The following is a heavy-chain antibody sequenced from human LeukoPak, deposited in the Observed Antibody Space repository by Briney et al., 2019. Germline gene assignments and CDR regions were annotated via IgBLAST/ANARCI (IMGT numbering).Heavy chain of an antibody. CDR1: AASISNYY. V-gene: IGHV4-4*09. D-gene: IGHD3-22*01. Sequence: PSETQSLTCAVSAASISNYYWSWIRQAPGKGLEWIGYISTSGSTNYNPSLKSRVSISLDTSKNRFSLNLKFVTAADTAVYYCASPRSGYRYTFDYWGQGALVTVSS. J-gene: IGHJ4*02. CDR3: ASPRSGYRYTFDY. CDR2: ISTSGST.